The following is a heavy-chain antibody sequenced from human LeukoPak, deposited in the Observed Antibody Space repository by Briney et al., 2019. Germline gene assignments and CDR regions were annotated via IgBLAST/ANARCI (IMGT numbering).Heavy chain of an antibody. CDR1: GYTFTSYG. V-gene: IGHV1-18*01. D-gene: IGHD1-26*01. J-gene: IGHJ1*01. Sequence: ASVKVSCKASGYTFTSYGISWVRQAPGQGLEWMGWISAYSGNTNYAQKLQGRVTMTTDTSTSTAYMELRSLRSDDTAVYYCARGGGDSGSYPGGYFQHWGQGTLVTVSS. CDR3: ARGGGDSGSYPGGYFQH. CDR2: ISAYSGNT.